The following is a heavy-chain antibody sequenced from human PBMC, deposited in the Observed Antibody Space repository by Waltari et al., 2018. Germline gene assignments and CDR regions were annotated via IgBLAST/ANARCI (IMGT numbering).Heavy chain of an antibody. Sequence: QLQLQESGPGLVKPSGTLSIICAVSGDSMSSNDYWSWVRQPPGKGLEWIGQVRGDGKTNYNPSFASRVTVSLDTSTNRFALKVTSATAADTALYYCARDRGRGLYLDTWGQGALVTVSP. V-gene: IGHV4-4*02. CDR1: GDSMSSNDY. CDR2: VRGDGKT. J-gene: IGHJ4*02. D-gene: IGHD1-1*01. CDR3: ARDRGRGLYLDT.